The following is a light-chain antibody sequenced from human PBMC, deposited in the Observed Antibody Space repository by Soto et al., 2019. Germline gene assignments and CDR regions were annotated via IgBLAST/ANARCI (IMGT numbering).Light chain of an antibody. CDR3: QQYNNWPPIT. CDR2: YAS. J-gene: IGKJ5*01. CDR1: QSVSNN. Sequence: EIMMTQSPATLSVSPGERATLSCRASQSVSNNLAWYQQKPGQAPRLLIYYASTRATGIPARFSGSGSGTEFTLTISSLQSEDYALYYCQQYNNWPPITFGQGTRLEIK. V-gene: IGKV3-15*01.